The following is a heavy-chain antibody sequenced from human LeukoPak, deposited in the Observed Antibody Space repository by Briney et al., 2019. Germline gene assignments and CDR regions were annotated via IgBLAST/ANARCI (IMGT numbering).Heavy chain of an antibody. J-gene: IGHJ4*02. Sequence: PGGSLRLSCAASGFTFSDHYMDWVRQAPGKGLEWVSAISGSGGSTYYADSVKGRFTISRDNSKNTLYLQMNSLRAEDTAVYYCAGTTVTTGFDYWGQGTLVTVSS. CDR2: ISGSGGST. CDR1: GFTFSDHY. CDR3: AGTTVTTGFDY. D-gene: IGHD4-17*01. V-gene: IGHV3-23*01.